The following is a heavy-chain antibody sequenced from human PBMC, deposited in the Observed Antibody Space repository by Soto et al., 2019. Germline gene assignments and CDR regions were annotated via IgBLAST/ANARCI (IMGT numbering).Heavy chain of an antibody. Sequence: ASVKVSCKASGYTFTSYGINWVRQAPGQGLEWMGWISAYNGNTNYAQKLQGRVTMTTDTSTSTAYMELRSLRSDDTAVYYCATNTVTGKRYYFDYWGQGTLVTVSS. CDR3: ATNTVTGKRYYFDY. J-gene: IGHJ4*02. CDR1: GYTFTSYG. D-gene: IGHD4-17*01. V-gene: IGHV1-18*01. CDR2: ISAYNGNT.